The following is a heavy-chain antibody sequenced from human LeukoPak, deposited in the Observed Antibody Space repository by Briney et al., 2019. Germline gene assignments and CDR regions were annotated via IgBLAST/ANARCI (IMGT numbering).Heavy chain of an antibody. Sequence: GGSLRLSCTASGFTLSSFAMSWVRQAPGKGLELVSTLSSSGVRTYYADSVKGRFTISRDNSLNTVFLQMNSLRGEDTAIYYCAKNKGQLVPNYCMNVWGKGTTVTVSS. V-gene: IGHV3-23*01. J-gene: IGHJ6*03. CDR2: LSSSGVRT. CDR3: AKNKGQLVPNYCMNV. D-gene: IGHD6-13*01. CDR1: GFTLSSFA.